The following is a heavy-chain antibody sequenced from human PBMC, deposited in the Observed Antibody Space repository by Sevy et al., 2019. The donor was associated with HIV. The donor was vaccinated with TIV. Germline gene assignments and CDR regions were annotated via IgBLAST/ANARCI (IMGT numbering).Heavy chain of an antibody. J-gene: IGHJ2*01. CDR3: VRVRDDYNRYLDV. V-gene: IGHV3-53*01. D-gene: IGHD4-4*01. CDR1: GFTVIADY. CDR2: LFGGAKT. Sequence: GGSLRLSCAASGFTVIADYFSWVRQAPGKGLEWVSVLFGGAKTDYADSGKGRFTISRENSKNTVYLQMNSLRVEDTAVYYCVRVRDDYNRYLDVWGRGTLVTVSS.